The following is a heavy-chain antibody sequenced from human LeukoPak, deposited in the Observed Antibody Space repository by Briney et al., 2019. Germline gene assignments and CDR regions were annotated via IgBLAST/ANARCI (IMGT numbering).Heavy chain of an antibody. CDR3: ARDGGWYQLLWWFDP. CDR2: INPNSGAT. CDR1: GYTFTGYY. Sequence: ASVKVSCKASGYTFTGYYMHWMRQAPGRGLEWMGWINPNSGATKYAQKFQGRVTMTRDTSISTAYMEVSRLRFDDTAVYYCARDGGWYQLLWWFDPWGQGTLVTVSS. V-gene: IGHV1-2*02. D-gene: IGHD2-2*01. J-gene: IGHJ5*02.